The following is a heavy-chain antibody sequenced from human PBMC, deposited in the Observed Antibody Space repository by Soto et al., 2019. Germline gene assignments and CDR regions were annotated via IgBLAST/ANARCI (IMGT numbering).Heavy chain of an antibody. CDR1: GGSISSGVYY. CDR2: IYYSGST. D-gene: IGHD6-6*01. CDR3: ARDAIAAQTDDYYGMDV. J-gene: IGHJ6*02. V-gene: IGHV4-31*03. Sequence: PSETLSLTCTVSGGSISSGVYYWSWIRHHPGKGLEWIGYIYYSGSTYYNPSLKSRVTISVDTSKNQFSLKLSSVTAADTAVYYCARDAIAAQTDDYYGMDVWGQGTTVTVSS.